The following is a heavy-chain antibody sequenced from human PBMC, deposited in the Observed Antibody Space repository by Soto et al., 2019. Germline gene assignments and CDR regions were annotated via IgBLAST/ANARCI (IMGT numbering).Heavy chain of an antibody. CDR1: GFTFSNAW. V-gene: IGHV3-15*01. CDR3: TTGPGEIVVVPAAMLESTLRAYYYYMDV. D-gene: IGHD2-2*01. CDR2: IKSKTDGGTT. J-gene: IGHJ6*03. Sequence: GGSLRLSCAASGFTFSNAWMSWVRQAPGKGLEWVGRIKSKTDGGTTDYAAPVKGRFTISRDDSKNTLYLQMNSLKTEDTAVYYCTTGPGEIVVVPAAMLESTLRAYYYYMDVWGKGTTVTVSS.